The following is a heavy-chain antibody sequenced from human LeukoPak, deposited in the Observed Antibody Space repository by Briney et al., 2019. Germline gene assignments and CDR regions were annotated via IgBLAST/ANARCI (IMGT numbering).Heavy chain of an antibody. CDR1: GFTFSSYA. V-gene: IGHV3-23*01. J-gene: IGHJ4*02. CDR3: AKGDFDWLLSYFDY. D-gene: IGHD3-9*01. Sequence: GGSLRLSCAASGFTFSSYAMSWVRRAPGKGLEWVSAISGSGGSTYYADSVKGRFTISRDNSKNTLYLQMNSLRAEDTAVYYCAKGDFDWLLSYFDYWGQGTLVTVSS. CDR2: ISGSGGST.